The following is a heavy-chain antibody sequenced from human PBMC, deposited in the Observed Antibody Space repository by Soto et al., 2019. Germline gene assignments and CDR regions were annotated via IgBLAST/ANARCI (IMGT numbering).Heavy chain of an antibody. Sequence: QVQLVESGGGVVQPGRSLRLSCAASGFTFSTYGMHWVRQAPGKGLEWVAVISYDGVNKYYADSVKGRFTISRENSKKTLYLQMNSLRAEDTAVYYCAKSVYNWNDGFFDYWGQGTLVTVSS. J-gene: IGHJ4*02. CDR2: ISYDGVNK. D-gene: IGHD1-1*01. CDR3: AKSVYNWNDGFFDY. CDR1: GFTFSTYG. V-gene: IGHV3-30*18.